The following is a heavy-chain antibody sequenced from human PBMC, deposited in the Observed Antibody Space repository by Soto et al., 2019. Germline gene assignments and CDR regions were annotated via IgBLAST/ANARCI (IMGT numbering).Heavy chain of an antibody. Sequence: ASVKVSCKASGYTFNTFYIHWVRQAPGQGLEWMGIINPSGGSTTYAQKFQGRVTMTRDTSTSTVYMELSSLRSEDTALYYCARSDFDWLSQARYYSRWFDPWGPGTLVTVSS. D-gene: IGHD3-9*01. J-gene: IGHJ5*02. V-gene: IGHV1-46*02. CDR2: INPSGGST. CDR3: ARSDFDWLSQARYYSRWFDP. CDR1: GYTFNTFY.